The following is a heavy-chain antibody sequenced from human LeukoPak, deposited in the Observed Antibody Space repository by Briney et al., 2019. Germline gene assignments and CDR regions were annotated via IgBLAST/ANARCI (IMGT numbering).Heavy chain of an antibody. J-gene: IGHJ1*01. CDR2: IIPIFGTA. D-gene: IGHD6-19*01. V-gene: IGHV1-69*13. CDR3: ARILSSSWYEYFHH. CDR1: GGTFSNYA. Sequence: ASVKVSCKASGGTFSNYAISWVRQAPGQGLEWMGSIIPIFGTANYAQKFQGRVTITADESTSTAYMELSSLRSEDTAVYYCARILSSSWYEYFHHWGQGTLVTVS.